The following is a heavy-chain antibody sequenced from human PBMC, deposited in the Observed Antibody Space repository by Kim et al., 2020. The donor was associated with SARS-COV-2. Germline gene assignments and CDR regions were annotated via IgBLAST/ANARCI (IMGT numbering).Heavy chain of an antibody. CDR3: ARHEDHSFSSGICD. CDR1: GYILTSNC. D-gene: IGHD6-19*01. V-gene: IGHV5-51*01. CDR2: IYPGDSTT. Sequence: GESLKISCESSGYILTSNCIGWVRQMPGKGLEWMGIIYPGDSTTRYSPSFQVQVTISADKSINTAYLQWSSLKASDTALYYCARHEDHSFSSGICDWGQ. J-gene: IGHJ1*01.